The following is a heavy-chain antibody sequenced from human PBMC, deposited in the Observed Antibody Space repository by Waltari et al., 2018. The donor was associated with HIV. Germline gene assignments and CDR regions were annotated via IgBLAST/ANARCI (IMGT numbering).Heavy chain of an antibody. Sequence: EVLLVESGGGLVQPGGSLRLSCAASGFKFADYAMYWVRQAPGRGLEGGSSISCNRGTIGYADAVKGRFTTSRDNAKNSLSLQMNSLRADDTALYYCAKVAMTAVTSYAIDIWGQGTMVTVSS. CDR2: ISCNRGTI. J-gene: IGHJ3*02. CDR1: GFKFADYA. CDR3: AKVAMTAVTSYAIDI. D-gene: IGHD4-17*01. V-gene: IGHV3-9*01.